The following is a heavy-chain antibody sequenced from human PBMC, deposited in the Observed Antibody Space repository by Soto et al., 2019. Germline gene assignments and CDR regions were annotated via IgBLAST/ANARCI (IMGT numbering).Heavy chain of an antibody. CDR1: GLIVSNNY. D-gene: IGHD5-12*01. Sequence: EVQLVESGGGLIQPGGSLRLSCAASGLIVSNNYMTWVRQAPGKGLEWVAVVYVDGTANYADSVKGRFSISRDNSKNTVYLQMSTLKVEDTAMYYCAREEIVADAFDICGQGTMVTISS. J-gene: IGHJ3*02. V-gene: IGHV3-53*01. CDR2: VYVDGTA. CDR3: AREEIVADAFDI.